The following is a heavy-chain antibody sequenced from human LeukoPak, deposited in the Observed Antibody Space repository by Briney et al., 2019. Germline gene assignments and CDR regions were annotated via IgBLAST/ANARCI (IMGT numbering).Heavy chain of an antibody. CDR3: ARGGSPGHTLFDY. Sequence: ASVKVSCKASGYTFTGYYMHWVRQAPGQGLEWMGWINPNSGGTNYAQKLQGRVTMTTDTSTSTAYMELRSLRSDDTAVYYCARGGSPGHTLFDYWGQGTLVTVSS. J-gene: IGHJ4*02. D-gene: IGHD2-2*02. CDR1: GYTFTGYY. V-gene: IGHV1-2*02. CDR2: INPNSGGT.